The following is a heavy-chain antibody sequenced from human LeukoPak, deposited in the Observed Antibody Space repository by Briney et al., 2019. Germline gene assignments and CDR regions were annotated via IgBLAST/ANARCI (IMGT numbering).Heavy chain of an antibody. CDR3: ANDNWFDP. CDR2: ISYDGSNK. CDR1: GFTFSSYG. J-gene: IGHJ5*02. Sequence: PGGSLRLSCAASGFTFSSYGMHWVRQTPGKGLEWVAVISYDGSNKYYADSVKGRFTISRDNSKNTLYLQMNSLRAEDTAVCYCANDNWFDPWGQGTLVTVSS. V-gene: IGHV3-30*18.